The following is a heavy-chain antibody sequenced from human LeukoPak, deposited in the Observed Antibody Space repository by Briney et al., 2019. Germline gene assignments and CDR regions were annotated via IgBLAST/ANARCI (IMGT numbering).Heavy chain of an antibody. Sequence: SETQSLTCTVSGGSISSYYWSWIRQPPGKGLEWIGYIYYSGSTNYNPALKSRVTISVDTSKNQFSLKLSSVTAADTAVDYCARFAGYCSGGSCLRTNWFDPWGQGTLVTVSS. J-gene: IGHJ5*02. CDR1: GGSISSYY. D-gene: IGHD2-15*01. CDR3: ARFAGYCSGGSCLRTNWFDP. V-gene: IGHV4-59*01. CDR2: IYYSGST.